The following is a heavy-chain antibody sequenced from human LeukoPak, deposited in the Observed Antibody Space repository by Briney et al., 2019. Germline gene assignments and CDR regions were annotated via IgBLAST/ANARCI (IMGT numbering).Heavy chain of an antibody. CDR2: ISYDGSNK. CDR3: ARVYVNYIDY. J-gene: IGHJ4*02. D-gene: IGHD2/OR15-2a*01. V-gene: IGHV3-30-3*01. CDR1: GFTFSSYA. Sequence: GGSLRLSCAASGFTFSSYAMHWVRQAPGKGLEWVAVISYDGSNKYYADSVKGRFTISRDNSKNTLYLQMNSLRAEDTAVYYCARVYVNYIDYWGQGTLVTVSS.